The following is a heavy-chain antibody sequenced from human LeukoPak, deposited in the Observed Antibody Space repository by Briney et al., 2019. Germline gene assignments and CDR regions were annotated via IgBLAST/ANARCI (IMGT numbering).Heavy chain of an antibody. CDR2: INHSGST. CDR3: ASAGPDYSNYCFDY. J-gene: IGHJ4*02. V-gene: IGHV4-34*01. D-gene: IGHD4-11*01. Sequence: SETLSLTCAVYSGSFSGYYWSWIRQPPGKGLEWIGEINHSGSTNYNPSLKSRVTISIDTSKNQFSLKLSSVTAADTAVYYCASAGPDYSNYCFDYWGQGILVTVSS. CDR1: SGSFSGYY.